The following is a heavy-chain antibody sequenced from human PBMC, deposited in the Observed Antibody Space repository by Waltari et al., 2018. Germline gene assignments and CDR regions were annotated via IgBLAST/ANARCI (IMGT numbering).Heavy chain of an antibody. D-gene: IGHD3-16*01. CDR1: GYTFTSYA. Sequence: QVQLVQSGAEVKKPGASVKVSCKASGYTFTSYAMHWVRQPPGQRLEWMGWINAGNGNTKYSQKFQGRVTITRDTSASTAYMELSGLRSEDTAVYYCAREGDAFDYWGQGTLVTVSS. CDR2: INAGNGNT. J-gene: IGHJ4*02. CDR3: AREGDAFDY. V-gene: IGHV1-3*01.